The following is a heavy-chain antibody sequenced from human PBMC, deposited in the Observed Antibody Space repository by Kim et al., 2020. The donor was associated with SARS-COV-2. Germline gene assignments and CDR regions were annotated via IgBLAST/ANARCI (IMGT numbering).Heavy chain of an antibody. V-gene: IGHV1-3*01. J-gene: IGHJ4*02. D-gene: IGHD4-4*01. CDR3: ARDMNPTVYDY. Sequence: TKNSTKFQSRVTITRDTSANTAYMDLRSLTFEDTAIYYCARDMNPTVYDYWGQGTLVTVSS. CDR2: T.